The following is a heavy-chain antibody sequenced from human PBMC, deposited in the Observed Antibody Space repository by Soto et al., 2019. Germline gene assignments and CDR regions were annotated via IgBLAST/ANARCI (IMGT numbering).Heavy chain of an antibody. CDR3: VRIRYQLPSSILWLDP. CDR2: INHVGGT. Sequence: SETLSLTCAVYGGFLSESYWTWIRQPPGKGLEWIGEINHVGGTNYNPSLKSRVTMSVDTSQNQFSLRLISVTAADTAMYFCVRIRYQLPSSILWLDPWGQGTPVTVSS. D-gene: IGHD3-16*01. CDR1: GGFLSESY. J-gene: IGHJ5*02. V-gene: IGHV4-34*01.